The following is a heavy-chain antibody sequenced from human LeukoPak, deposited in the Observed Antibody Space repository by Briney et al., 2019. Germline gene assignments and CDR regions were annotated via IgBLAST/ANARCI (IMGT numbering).Heavy chain of an antibody. CDR1: GFTFSSYA. CDR3: ARPLTGGIAAASSFDY. J-gene: IGHJ4*02. V-gene: IGHV3-23*01. Sequence: PGGSLRLSCAASGFTFSSYAMSWVRQAPGKGLEWVSAISGSGGRRYYADSVKGRVTISRDDPKNTLYLQMNSLRAEDTAIYFCARPLTGGIAAASSFDYWGQGTLVTVSS. D-gene: IGHD6-13*01. CDR2: ISGSGGRR.